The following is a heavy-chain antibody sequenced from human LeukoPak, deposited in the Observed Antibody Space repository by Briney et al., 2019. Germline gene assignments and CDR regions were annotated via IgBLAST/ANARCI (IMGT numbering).Heavy chain of an antibody. Sequence: RASETLSLTCTVSGGSISSYYWSWIRQPPGKGLEWIGYIYYSGSTNYNPSLKSRVTISVDTSKNQFSLKLSSVTAADTAVYYCARGIKVTTFQYYYYYGMDVWGQGTTVTVSS. D-gene: IGHD4-17*01. CDR2: IYYSGST. CDR1: GGSISSYY. J-gene: IGHJ6*02. V-gene: IGHV4-59*01. CDR3: ARGIKVTTFQYYYYYGMDV.